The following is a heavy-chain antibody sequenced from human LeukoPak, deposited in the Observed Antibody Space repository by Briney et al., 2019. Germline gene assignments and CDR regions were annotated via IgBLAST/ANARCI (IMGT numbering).Heavy chain of an antibody. J-gene: IGHJ4*02. D-gene: IGHD2-21*02. CDR3: AREGSYCVGGDCYSFDF. Sequence: ASVKVSCKASGYRFISHYIHWVQQAPGQGPEWLGWMHAGNGNTRYPEKFEGRVTMTRDTSSNTAYMDLTSLRSDDTAVYYCAREGSYCVGGDCYSFDFWGQGTLVTVSS. CDR1: GYRFISHY. CDR2: MHAGNGNT. V-gene: IGHV1-2*02.